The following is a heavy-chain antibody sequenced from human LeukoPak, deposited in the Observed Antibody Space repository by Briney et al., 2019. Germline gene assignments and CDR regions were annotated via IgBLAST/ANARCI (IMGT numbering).Heavy chain of an antibody. V-gene: IGHV1-69*02. D-gene: IGHD3-22*01. CDR1: GGTFSSYT. Sequence: ASVKVSCKASGGTFSSYTISWVRQAPGQGLEWMGRIIPILGIANYAQKFGGRVTITADKSTRTAYMELSSLRSEDTAVYYCARPRSYYYGSSGYEAFDIWGQGTMVTVSS. CDR2: IIPILGIA. J-gene: IGHJ3*02. CDR3: ARPRSYYYGSSGYEAFDI.